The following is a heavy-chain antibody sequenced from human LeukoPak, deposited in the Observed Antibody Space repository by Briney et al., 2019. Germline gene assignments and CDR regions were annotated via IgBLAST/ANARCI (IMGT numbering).Heavy chain of an antibody. V-gene: IGHV1-69*13. Sequence: SVTVSCTASGGTYSSYAISWVRQAPGQGLEWMGGIIPIFGTANYAQKFQGRVTITADESTSTAYMELSSLRSEDTAVYYCARDERRLGYFDYWGQGALVTVSS. D-gene: IGHD1-1*01. CDR2: IIPIFGTA. CDR3: ARDERRLGYFDY. CDR1: GGTYSSYA. J-gene: IGHJ4*02.